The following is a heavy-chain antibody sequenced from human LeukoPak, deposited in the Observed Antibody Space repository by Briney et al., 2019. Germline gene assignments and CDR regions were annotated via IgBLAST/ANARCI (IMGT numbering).Heavy chain of an antibody. J-gene: IGHJ3*02. CDR2: ISSSGSTI. D-gene: IGHD3-22*01. CDR3: ARDRYYDSSGPDDAFDI. CDR1: GFTFSSYE. Sequence: GGSLRLSCAASGFTFSSYEMNWVRQAPGKGLEWVSYISSSGSTIYYADSVKGRFTISRDNAKNSLYLQMNSLRAEDTAVYYCARDRYYDSSGPDDAFDIWGQGTMVTVSS. V-gene: IGHV3-48*03.